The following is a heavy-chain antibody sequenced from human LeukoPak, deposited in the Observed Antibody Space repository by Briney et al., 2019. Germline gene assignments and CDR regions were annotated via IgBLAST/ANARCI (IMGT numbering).Heavy chain of an antibody. CDR3: AKLTPGYYMDV. CDR2: IYYSGST. V-gene: IGHV4-39*02. Sequence: PETLSLTCTVSGGSISSSSYYWGWLRQPPGKGLEWIGSIYYSGSTYYNPSLKSRVTISVDTSKNHFSPKLSSVTAADTAVYYCAKLTPGYYMDVWGKGTTVTVSS. J-gene: IGHJ6*03. D-gene: IGHD4-23*01. CDR1: GGSISSSSYY.